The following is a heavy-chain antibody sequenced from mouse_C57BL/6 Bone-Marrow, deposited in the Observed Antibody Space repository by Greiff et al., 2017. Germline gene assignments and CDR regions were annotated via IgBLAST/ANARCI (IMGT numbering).Heavy chain of an antibody. Sequence: VKLMESGAELVRPGTSVKMSCKASGYTFTNYWIGWAKPRPGHGLEWIGDIYPGGGYTNYNEKFKGKATLTAAKSSSTAYMQFSSLTSEDSAIYYCARSGAWAGFAYWGQGTLVTVSA. D-gene: IGHD3-2*02. CDR1: GYTFTNYW. V-gene: IGHV1-63*01. J-gene: IGHJ3*01. CDR2: IYPGGGYT. CDR3: ARSGAWAGFAY.